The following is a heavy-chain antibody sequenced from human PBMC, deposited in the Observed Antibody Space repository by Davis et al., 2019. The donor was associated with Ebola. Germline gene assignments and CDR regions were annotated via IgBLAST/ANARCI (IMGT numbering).Heavy chain of an antibody. D-gene: IGHD6-19*01. CDR3: ARDRSSVAGRGSLFY. CDR1: GFTFSSYA. J-gene: IGHJ4*02. Sequence: GESLKISCAASGFTFSSYAMSWVRQAPGKGLEWVSAISGSGGSTYYADSVKGRFTISRDNSKNTLYLQMNSLRAEDTAVYYCARDRSSVAGRGSLFYWGQGTLVTVSS. V-gene: IGHV3-23*01. CDR2: ISGSGGST.